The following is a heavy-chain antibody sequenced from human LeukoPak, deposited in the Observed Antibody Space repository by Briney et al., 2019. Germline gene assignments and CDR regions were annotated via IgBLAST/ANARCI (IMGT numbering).Heavy chain of an antibody. Sequence: SETLSLTCAVYGGSFSGYYWSWIRQPPGKGLEWIGEINHSGSTNYNPSLKGRVTISVDTSKNQFSLKLSSVTAADTAVYYCARGWRCSGGSCYGYWGQGTLVTVSS. CDR2: INHSGST. J-gene: IGHJ4*02. D-gene: IGHD2-15*01. CDR3: ARGWRCSGGSCYGY. CDR1: GGSFSGYY. V-gene: IGHV4-34*01.